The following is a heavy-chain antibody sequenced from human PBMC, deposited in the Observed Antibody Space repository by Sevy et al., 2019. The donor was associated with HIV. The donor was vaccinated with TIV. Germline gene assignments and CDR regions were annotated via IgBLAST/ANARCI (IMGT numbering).Heavy chain of an antibody. CDR1: GFTFSDAW. CDR2: IWSDGRFE. Sequence: GGSLRLSCAASGFTFSDAWMTWVRQTPGKGLEWVAIIWSDGRFENHGDSVKGRFTISRDNSKNTLYLQMNNVRVEDTAVYYCARGGYYYDNAAYYALDSWGQGTLVTVSS. CDR3: ARGGYYYDNAAYYALDS. D-gene: IGHD3-22*01. J-gene: IGHJ4*02. V-gene: IGHV3-33*08.